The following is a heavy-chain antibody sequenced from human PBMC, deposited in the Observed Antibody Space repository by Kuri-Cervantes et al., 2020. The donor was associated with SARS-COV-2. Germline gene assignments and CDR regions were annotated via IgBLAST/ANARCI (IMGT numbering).Heavy chain of an antibody. CDR2: IKSKTDGGTT. V-gene: IGHV3-15*01. J-gene: IGHJ6*02. CDR3: TTEEIVVVPAARIGDYYYYYYGMDV. D-gene: IGHD2-2*01. Sequence: GESLKISCAASGFTFSSYAMSWVRQAPGKGLEWVGRIKSKTDGGTTDYAAPVKGRFTISRDDSKNTLYLQMNSLKTEDTAVYYCTTEEIVVVPAARIGDYYYYYYGMDVWGQGTTVTVSS. CDR1: GFTFSSYA.